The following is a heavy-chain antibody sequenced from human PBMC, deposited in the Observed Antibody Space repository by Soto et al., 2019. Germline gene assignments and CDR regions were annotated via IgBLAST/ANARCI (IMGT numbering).Heavy chain of an antibody. CDR3: ASRPTLRTITTVSWALDF. J-gene: IGHJ4*01. Sequence: EVQLVETGGGWIQPGGSLRLSCAASGFTISDKYMSWVRQAPGKGLEWVSVINGGGDTFYPDSVKGRFTIPRDNSENTLYLQLTTLRAEDTAIYYCASRPTLRTITTVSWALDFCGPGTLVTVAS. CDR1: GFTISDKY. CDR2: INGGGDT. V-gene: IGHV3-53*02. D-gene: IGHD3-22*01.